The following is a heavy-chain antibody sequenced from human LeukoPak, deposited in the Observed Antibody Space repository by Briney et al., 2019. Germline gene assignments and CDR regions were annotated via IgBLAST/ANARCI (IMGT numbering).Heavy chain of an antibody. CDR3: ARIYSSGYYYVEELFDY. J-gene: IGHJ4*02. CDR1: GYTFTSYG. CDR2: ISAYNGNT. D-gene: IGHD3-22*01. Sequence: ASVKVSCKASGYTFTSYGISWVRQAPGQGLEWMGWISAYNGNTNYAQKLQGRVTMTTDTSTSTAYMELRSLRSDDTAVYYCARIYSSGYYYVEELFDYWGQGTLVTVSS. V-gene: IGHV1-18*01.